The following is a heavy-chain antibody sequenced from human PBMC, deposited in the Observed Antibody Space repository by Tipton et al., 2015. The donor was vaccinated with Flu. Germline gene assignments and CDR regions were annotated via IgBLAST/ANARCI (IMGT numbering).Heavy chain of an antibody. J-gene: IGHJ5*02. CDR3: ARLDYSNYVSEPKNWFDP. V-gene: IGHV4-38-2*01. CDR1: GDSIGSPYY. D-gene: IGHD4-11*01. Sequence: TLSLTCSVSGDSIGSPYYWAWIRQPPGKGLEWIGNVHQTGNTYYNPSLTSRVTIAVDRPKNHFSLRLTSVTAADTAIYYCARLDYSNYVSEPKNWFDPWGQGTLVTVSS. CDR2: VHQTGNT.